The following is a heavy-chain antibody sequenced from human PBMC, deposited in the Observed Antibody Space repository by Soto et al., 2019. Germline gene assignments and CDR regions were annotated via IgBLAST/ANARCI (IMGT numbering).Heavy chain of an antibody. CDR3: ASNPLGSSWYGTFDY. Sequence: QVQLVQSGAEVKKPGASVKVSCKASGYTFTSYGISWVRQAPGQGLEWMGWISAYNGNTNYAQKVQGRVTMTTDTSTSTAYMELRSLRSDDTAVYYCASNPLGSSWYGTFDYWGQGTLVTVSS. CDR1: GYTFTSYG. CDR2: ISAYNGNT. V-gene: IGHV1-18*01. D-gene: IGHD6-13*01. J-gene: IGHJ4*02.